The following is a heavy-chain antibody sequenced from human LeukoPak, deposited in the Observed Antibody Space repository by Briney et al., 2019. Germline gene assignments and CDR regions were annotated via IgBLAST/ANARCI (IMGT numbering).Heavy chain of an antibody. CDR3: ARDFSYYDSSGSWFDP. CDR1: GFNFDDYA. D-gene: IGHD3-22*01. CDR2: ISWNSGNI. V-gene: IGHV3-9*01. J-gene: IGHJ5*02. Sequence: GGSLRLSCAASGFNFDDYAMHWVRQAPGKGLEWVSGISWNSGNIGYGDSVKGRFTISRDNAKNSLYLQMNSLRAEDTAVYYCARDFSYYDSSGSWFDPWGQGTLVTVSS.